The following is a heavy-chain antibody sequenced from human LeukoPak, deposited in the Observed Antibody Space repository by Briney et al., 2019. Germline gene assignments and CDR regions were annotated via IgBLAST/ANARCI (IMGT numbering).Heavy chain of an antibody. CDR2: IYYSGST. J-gene: IGHJ4*02. CDR3: ARGARVVTFDY. V-gene: IGHV4-59*01. Sequence: SETLSLTCTVSGGSISSYYWSWIRQPPGKGLEWIGYIYYSGSTNYNPSLKGRVTISVDTSKNQFSLKLSSVTAADTAVYYCARGARVVTFDYWGQGTLVTVSS. D-gene: IGHD2-21*02. CDR1: GGSISSYY.